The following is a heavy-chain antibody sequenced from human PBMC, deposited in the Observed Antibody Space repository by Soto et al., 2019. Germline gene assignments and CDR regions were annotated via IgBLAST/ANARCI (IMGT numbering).Heavy chain of an antibody. CDR1: GYTFTSYG. Sequence: GESLKISCKASGYTFTSYGISWVRQAPGQGLEWMGWISAYNGNTNYAQKLQGRVTMTTDTSTSTAYMELRSLRSDDTAVYYCARDPGYYGSGSYMTFDYWGQGTLVTVSS. D-gene: IGHD3-10*01. V-gene: IGHV1-18*01. CDR2: ISAYNGNT. CDR3: ARDPGYYGSGSYMTFDY. J-gene: IGHJ4*02.